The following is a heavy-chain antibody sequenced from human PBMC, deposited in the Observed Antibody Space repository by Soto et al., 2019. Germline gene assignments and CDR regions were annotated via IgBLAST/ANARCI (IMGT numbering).Heavy chain of an antibody. CDR3: AREFDSNSNWFDP. CDR2: IYYSGST. J-gene: IGHJ5*02. CDR1: GGSISSYY. Sequence: SETLSLTCTVSGGSISSYYWSWIRQPPGKGLEWIGYIYYSGSTNYNPSLKSRVTISVDTSKNQFSLKLSSVTAADTAVYYCAREFDSNSNWFDPWGQGTLVTVSS. D-gene: IGHD4-4*01. V-gene: IGHV4-59*01.